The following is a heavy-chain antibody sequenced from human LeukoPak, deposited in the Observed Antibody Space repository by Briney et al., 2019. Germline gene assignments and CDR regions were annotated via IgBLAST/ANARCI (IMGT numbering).Heavy chain of an antibody. J-gene: IGHJ4*02. CDR3: AKAPVTSCRGAYCYPFDS. D-gene: IGHD2-21*01. CDR1: GFTFSSYG. Sequence: GGSLRLSCAASGFTFSSYGMHWVRQAPGKGLEWVAFIRYDGSNKYYADSVRGRFTISRDNSKNTLYLQMNSLRAEDAAVYFCAKAPVTSCRGAYCYPFDSWGQGTLVTVSS. CDR2: IRYDGSNK. V-gene: IGHV3-30*02.